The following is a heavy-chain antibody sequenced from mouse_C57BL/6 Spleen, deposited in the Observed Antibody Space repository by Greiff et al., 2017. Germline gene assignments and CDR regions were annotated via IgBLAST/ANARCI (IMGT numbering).Heavy chain of an antibody. V-gene: IGHV1-39*01. CDR2: INPNYGTT. D-gene: IGHD2-4*01. CDR1: GYSFTDYN. CDR3: ARSYDYDSYAMDY. Sequence: VHVKQSGPELVKPGASVKISCKASGYSFTDYNMNWVKQSNGKSLEWIGVINPNYGTTSYNQKFKGKATLTVDQSSSTAYMQLNSLTSEDSAVYYCARSYDYDSYAMDYWGQGTSVTVSS. J-gene: IGHJ4*01.